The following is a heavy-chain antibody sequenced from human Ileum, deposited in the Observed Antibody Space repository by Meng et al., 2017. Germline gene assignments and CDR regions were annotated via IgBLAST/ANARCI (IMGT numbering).Heavy chain of an antibody. CDR3: ASDFVSVAGSSI. Sequence: GSRKISCAASGFTFSNSWMNWVRQAPGKGLVWVSRINGDGRSTSYADSVKGRFTISRDNAKNTLYLQMSSLTADDTAVYYCASDFVSVAGSSIWGQGTMVTVSS. CDR1: GFTFSNSW. V-gene: IGHV3-74*01. D-gene: IGHD6-19*01. CDR2: INGDGRST. J-gene: IGHJ3*02.